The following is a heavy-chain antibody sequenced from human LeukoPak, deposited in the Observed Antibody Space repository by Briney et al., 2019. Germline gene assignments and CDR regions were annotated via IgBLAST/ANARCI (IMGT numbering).Heavy chain of an antibody. D-gene: IGHD7-27*01. CDR1: GGSISNSNYF. V-gene: IGHV4-39*01. Sequence: SETLSLTCTVSGGSISNSNYFWGWIRQPPGKGLEWIGSIYYSGSTYYNPSLKSRVTLSVDTSKNQFSLKLSSVTAADTAVYYCAGLLNGGASHWFDPWGQGTLVTVSS. J-gene: IGHJ5*02. CDR3: AGLLNGGASHWFDP. CDR2: IYYSGST.